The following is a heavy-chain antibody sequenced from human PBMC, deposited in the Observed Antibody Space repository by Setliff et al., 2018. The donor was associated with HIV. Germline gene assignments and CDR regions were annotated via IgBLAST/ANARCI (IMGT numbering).Heavy chain of an antibody. Sequence: TCTVSGGSISSHYWSWIRQPAGKGLEWIGRIYTSGNTNYNPSLKSRVTMSVDTSKNQFSLKLSSVTAADTAVYYCARDSELGLNYHYGMDVWGQGTTVTVSS. J-gene: IGHJ6*02. CDR1: GGSISSHY. V-gene: IGHV4-4*07. CDR3: ARDSELGLNYHYGMDV. D-gene: IGHD1-26*01. CDR2: IYTSGNT.